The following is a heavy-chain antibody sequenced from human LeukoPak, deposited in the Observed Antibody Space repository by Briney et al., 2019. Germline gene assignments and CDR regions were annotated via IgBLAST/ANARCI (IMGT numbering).Heavy chain of an antibody. Sequence: PGGSLRLSCAASGFTFSSYWMSWVRQAPGKGLEWVANIKQDGSEKYYVDSVKGRFTISRDNAKNSLYLQMNSLRAEDTAVYYCASHMVRGAPYYYYYGMDVWGQGTTVTVSS. D-gene: IGHD3-10*01. V-gene: IGHV3-7*01. CDR2: IKQDGSEK. CDR1: GFTFSSYW. J-gene: IGHJ6*02. CDR3: ASHMVRGAPYYYYYGMDV.